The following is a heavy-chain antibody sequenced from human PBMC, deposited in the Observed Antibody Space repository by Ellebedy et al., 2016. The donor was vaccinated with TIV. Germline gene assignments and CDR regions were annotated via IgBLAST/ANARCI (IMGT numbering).Heavy chain of an antibody. CDR1: GGSISSGSYY. Sequence: SETLSLTXTVSGGSISSGSYYWTWIRQPAGKGLEWIGRIHTSGSTDYNPSLKSRVTMSVDTSQNHFSLKLSSVTAADTAVYYCARGLRVGWFGPWGQGTLVTVSS. V-gene: IGHV4-61*02. CDR2: IHTSGST. D-gene: IGHD3-10*01. J-gene: IGHJ5*02. CDR3: ARGLRVGWFGP.